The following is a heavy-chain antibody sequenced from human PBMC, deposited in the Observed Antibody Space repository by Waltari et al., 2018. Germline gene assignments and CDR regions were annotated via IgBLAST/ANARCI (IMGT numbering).Heavy chain of an antibody. Sequence: EVKLVETGGGLIQPGGSLRRSCAASGVTVNSNYMSWVRQAPGKGLQWVSIIYSGGSTYYADSVKGRFTISRDNSKNTLYLKMNSLRAEDTAVYYCAREAGGYDSRGYFDYWGQGTMVTVSS. CDR2: IYSGGST. D-gene: IGHD3-22*01. CDR1: GVTVNSNY. J-gene: IGHJ4*02. V-gene: IGHV3-53*02. CDR3: AREAGGYDSRGYFDY.